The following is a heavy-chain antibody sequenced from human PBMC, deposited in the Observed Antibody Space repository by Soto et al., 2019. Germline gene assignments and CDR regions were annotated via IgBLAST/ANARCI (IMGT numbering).Heavy chain of an antibody. D-gene: IGHD5-18*01. CDR1: GCTFRSYG. CDR3: AKGLSVIQPWLMDAY. CDR2: ISYDGDNE. V-gene: IGHV3-30*18. Sequence: QVQLVESGGGVVQPGRSLRLSCAASGCTFRSYGMHWVRQAPGKGLEWVAVISYDGDNESYADSVKGRFTISRDNSKNTLYLQMNSLRGEDTAVYYCAKGLSVIQPWLMDAYWGQGTLVTVSS. J-gene: IGHJ4*02.